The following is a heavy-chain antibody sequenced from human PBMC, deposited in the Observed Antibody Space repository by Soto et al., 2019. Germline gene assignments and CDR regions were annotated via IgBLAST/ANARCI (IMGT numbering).Heavy chain of an antibody. J-gene: IGHJ2*01. CDR1: GFTFSSYV. Sequence: EVQLLESGGTLVQPGGSLRLSCAASGFTFSSYVMNWVRQAPGEGLEWVSGISSSGGTTYYADSVKGRFTIARDNSKNTLDLQMNSLRAEDTAVYYCAKDLRSSRYWYFDLWGRGTLVTVSS. CDR3: AKDLRSSRYWYFDL. V-gene: IGHV3-23*01. CDR2: ISSSGGTT.